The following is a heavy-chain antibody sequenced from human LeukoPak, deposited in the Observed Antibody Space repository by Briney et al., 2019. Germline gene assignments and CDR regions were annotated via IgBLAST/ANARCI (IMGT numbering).Heavy chain of an antibody. V-gene: IGHV3-48*03. J-gene: IGHJ4*02. CDR2: ISSSGNTI. CDR1: GFTFSSYE. D-gene: IGHD1-14*01. Sequence: PGGSLRLSCVGSGFTFSSYEMNWARQAPGKGLEWVSHISSSGNTIYYADSVKGRFTISRDNAKNLLYLQMNSLRAEDTAVYYCARETPNLDYWGQGTLVTVSS. CDR3: ARETPNLDY.